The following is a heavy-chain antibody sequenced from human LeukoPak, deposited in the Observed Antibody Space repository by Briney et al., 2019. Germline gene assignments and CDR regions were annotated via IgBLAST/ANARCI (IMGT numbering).Heavy chain of an antibody. CDR1: GFTFSSYS. CDR2: ISSSSSYI. J-gene: IGHJ4*02. V-gene: IGHV3-21*01. D-gene: IGHD5-18*01. Sequence: AGGSLRLSCAASGFTFSSYSMNWVRQAPGKGLEWVSSISSSSSYIYYADSVKGRFTISRDNAKNSLYLQMNSLRAEDTAVYYCASGYSYGNGDDYWGQGTLVTVSS. CDR3: ASGYSYGNGDDY.